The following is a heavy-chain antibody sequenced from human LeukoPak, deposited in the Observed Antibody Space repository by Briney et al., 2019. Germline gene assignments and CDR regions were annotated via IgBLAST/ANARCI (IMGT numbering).Heavy chain of an antibody. Sequence: PGRSLRLSCPASGFNFGDFAMSWVRQAPGKGLEWVSFMRSDSYGGTTEYAASVKGRFTISRDESKSIVYLQMDSLKTEDTAVYYCTRVFSGWLPFYFDYWGQGALVTVSS. CDR2: MRSDSYGGTT. V-gene: IGHV3-49*04. D-gene: IGHD6-19*01. CDR1: GFNFGDFA. J-gene: IGHJ4*02. CDR3: TRVFSGWLPFYFDY.